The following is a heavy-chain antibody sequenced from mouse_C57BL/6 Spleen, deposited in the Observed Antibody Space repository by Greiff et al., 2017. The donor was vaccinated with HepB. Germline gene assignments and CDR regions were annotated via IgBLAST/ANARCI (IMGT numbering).Heavy chain of an antibody. J-gene: IGHJ2*01. CDR2: IHPNSGST. V-gene: IGHV1-64*01. CDR3: ARGGYDYDYFDY. D-gene: IGHD2-4*01. Sequence: QVQLQQPGAELVKPGASVKLSCKASGYTFTSYWMHWVKQRPGQGLEWIGMIHPNSGSTNYNEKFKSKATLTVDKSSSTAYMQLSSLTSEDSAVYYCARGGYDYDYFDYWGQGTTLTVSS. CDR1: GYTFTSYW.